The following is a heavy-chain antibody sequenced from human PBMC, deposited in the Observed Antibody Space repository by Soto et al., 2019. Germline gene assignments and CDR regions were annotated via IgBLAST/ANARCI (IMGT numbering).Heavy chain of an antibody. V-gene: IGHV1-18*01. D-gene: IGHD2-8*01. CDR2: ISAYNGNT. Sequence: VASVKVACKASGYTFTSYAMHWVRQAPGQGLEWMGWISAYNGNTNYAQKLQGRVTMTTDTSTSTAYMELRSLRSDDTAVYYCARDRIVLMVYPPAADAFDIWGQGTMVTVSS. CDR3: ARDRIVLMVYPPAADAFDI. J-gene: IGHJ3*02. CDR1: GYTFTSYA.